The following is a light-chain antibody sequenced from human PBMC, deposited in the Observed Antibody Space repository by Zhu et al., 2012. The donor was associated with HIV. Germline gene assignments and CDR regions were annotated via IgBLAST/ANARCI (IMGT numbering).Light chain of an antibody. J-gene: IGKJ4*01. CDR1: QSVSSY. Sequence: EIVLTQSPDTLSLSPGERATVSCRASQSVSSYLAWYQQKPGQAPRLLIYDASKRATGIPARFSGSGSGTDFTLTISSLEPEDFALYYCQQRSNWPLTFGGGTKVEIK. CDR2: DAS. CDR3: QQRSNWPLT. V-gene: IGKV3-11*01.